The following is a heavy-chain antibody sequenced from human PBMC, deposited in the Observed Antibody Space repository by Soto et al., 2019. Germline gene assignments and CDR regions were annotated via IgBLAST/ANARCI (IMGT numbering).Heavy chain of an antibody. D-gene: IGHD2-15*01. V-gene: IGHV3-23*01. CDR3: APHVYCSGGSCHYDAFDI. CDR1: GFIFGNYM. Sequence: EVQLLESGGGLVQPGESLRLSCAVSGFIFGNYMMTWVRQAPGKGLEWVSTIRDSGDSTYYADSVKGRFTISRDNFKNTLYLQMDSLGAEGPAVYYCAPHVYCSGGSCHYDAFDIRGQGAMVTVSS. J-gene: IGHJ3*02. CDR2: IRDSGDST.